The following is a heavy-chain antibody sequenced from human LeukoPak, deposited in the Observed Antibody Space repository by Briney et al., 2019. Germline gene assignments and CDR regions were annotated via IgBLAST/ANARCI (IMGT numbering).Heavy chain of an antibody. CDR2: INPNSGGT. Sequence: ASVKVSCKASGYTFTDYYIHWVRQAPGQGLEWMGWINPNSGGTNYAQKFQGRVTMTRDTSISTAYMELSRLRSDDTAVYYCARATIGWRYYFDYWGQGTLVTVSS. CDR3: ARATIGWRYYFDY. CDR1: GYTFTDYY. D-gene: IGHD6-19*01. J-gene: IGHJ4*02. V-gene: IGHV1-2*02.